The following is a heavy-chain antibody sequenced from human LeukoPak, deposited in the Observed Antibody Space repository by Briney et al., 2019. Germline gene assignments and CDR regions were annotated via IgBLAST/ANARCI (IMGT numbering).Heavy chain of an antibody. J-gene: IGHJ4*02. D-gene: IGHD1-26*01. Sequence: GGSPRLSCAASGFTFSSYAMSWVRQAPGKGLEWVSAISGSGGSTYYADSVKGRFTISRDNSKNTLYLQMNSLRAEDTAVYYCAKDLVGATKIIDYWGQGTLVTVSS. V-gene: IGHV3-23*01. CDR2: ISGSGGST. CDR3: AKDLVGATKIIDY. CDR1: GFTFSSYA.